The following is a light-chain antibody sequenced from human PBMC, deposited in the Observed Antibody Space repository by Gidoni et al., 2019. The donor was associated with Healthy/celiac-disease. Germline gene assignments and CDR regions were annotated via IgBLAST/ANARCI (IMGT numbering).Light chain of an antibody. J-gene: IGKJ3*01. CDR3: QQYDNLPLFT. Sequence: DIQMTQPPSSLSASVGDRVTITCQASQDISNYLNWYPQKPGKAPKLLIYDASNLETGVPSRFSGSGSGTDFTFTISSLQPEDIATYYCQQYDNLPLFTFGPXTKVDIK. CDR2: DAS. V-gene: IGKV1-33*01. CDR1: QDISNY.